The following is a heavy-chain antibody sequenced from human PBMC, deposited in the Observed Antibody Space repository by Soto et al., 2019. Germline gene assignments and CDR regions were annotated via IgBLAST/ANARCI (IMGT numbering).Heavy chain of an antibody. D-gene: IGHD6-19*01. CDR2: IRTKTDGGAT. Sequence: EVQLVESGGGLVKPGGSLRLSCGVSGLTFSNAWMSWVRQGPGKGLEWVGRIRTKTDGGATDYAAPVKGRFTISRDDSKNMVFLQMSSLRTEDTGVYYCTSETSSGWTVGGQGTLVTVSS. J-gene: IGHJ4*02. CDR3: TSETSSGWTV. V-gene: IGHV3-15*01. CDR1: GLTFSNAW.